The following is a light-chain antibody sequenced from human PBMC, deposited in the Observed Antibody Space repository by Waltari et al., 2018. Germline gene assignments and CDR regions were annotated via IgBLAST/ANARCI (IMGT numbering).Light chain of an antibody. V-gene: IGKV1-9*01. J-gene: IGKJ1*01. CDR3: QQLHSYPRT. CDR2: AAS. Sequence: DIQSTQSPSFLSASVRDRVTITCRASQDISSYLAWYQQKPGKAPKLLIYAASSLQSGVPPRFSGSGSGSEFSLTLSSLQPEDIATYYCQQLHSYPRTFGQGTRVEIK. CDR1: QDISSY.